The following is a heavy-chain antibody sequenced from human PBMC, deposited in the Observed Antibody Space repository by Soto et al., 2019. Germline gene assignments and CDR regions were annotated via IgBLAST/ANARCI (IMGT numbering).Heavy chain of an antibody. Sequence: QVQLVESGGGVVQPGRSLRLSCAASGFTFSSHAMHWVRQAPGKGLEWVAVTSYDESNKYYADSVKGRFTISRDNSKNTLYLQMNSLRAEDTAVYYCARDRGITADYFDYWGQGNLVTVSS. CDR1: GFTFSSHA. J-gene: IGHJ4*02. D-gene: IGHD3-16*01. CDR2: TSYDESNK. CDR3: ARDRGITADYFDY. V-gene: IGHV3-30-3*01.